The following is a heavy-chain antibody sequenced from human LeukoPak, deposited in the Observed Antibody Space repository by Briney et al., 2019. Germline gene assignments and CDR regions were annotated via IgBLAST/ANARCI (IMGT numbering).Heavy chain of an antibody. D-gene: IGHD6-13*01. Sequence: VASVKVSCKASGFTFTSSAVQWVRQARGQRLEWIGWIVVGSGNTNYAQKFQERVTITRVMSTSTVYMELSSLRSEDTAVYYCAADRWYSRAFDYWGQGTLVTVSS. CDR2: IVVGSGNT. CDR3: AADRWYSRAFDY. J-gene: IGHJ4*02. V-gene: IGHV1-58*01. CDR1: GFTFTSSA.